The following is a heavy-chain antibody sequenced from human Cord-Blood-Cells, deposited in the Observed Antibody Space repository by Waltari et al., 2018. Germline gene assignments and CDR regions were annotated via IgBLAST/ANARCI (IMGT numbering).Heavy chain of an antibody. CDR2: ICYSGST. V-gene: IGHV4-39*07. CDR1: GGSISSSSYY. CDR3: ARESVAAAGPFDY. Sequence: QLQLQESGPGLVKPSETLSLTCTVSGGSISSSSYYWGWIRQPPGKGLEWIGSICYSGSTYYNPSLRSRVTISVDTSKNRFSLKLSAVTAADTAVYYCARESVAAAGPFDYWGQGTLVTVSS. J-gene: IGHJ4*02. D-gene: IGHD6-13*01.